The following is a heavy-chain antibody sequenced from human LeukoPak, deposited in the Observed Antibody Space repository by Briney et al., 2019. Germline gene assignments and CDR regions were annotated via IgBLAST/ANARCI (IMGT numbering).Heavy chain of an antibody. J-gene: IGHJ6*02. CDR3: ARDVVVVPAAIHYGMDV. CDR2: INHRGRT. CDR1: GGSFSDYF. Sequence: SETLSLTCAVYGGSFSDYFWGWIRQPPGKGLEWIGEINHRGRTYYNPSLKSRVTISVDTSKNQFSLNLSSVTAADTAVYYCARDVVVVPAAIHYGMDVWGQGTTVTVSS. D-gene: IGHD2-2*01. V-gene: IGHV4-34*01.